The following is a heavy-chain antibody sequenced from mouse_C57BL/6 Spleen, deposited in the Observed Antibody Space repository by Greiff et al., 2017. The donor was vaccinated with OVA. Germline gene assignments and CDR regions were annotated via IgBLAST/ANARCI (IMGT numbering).Heavy chain of an antibody. Sequence: QVQLQQSGAELVRPGTSVKVSCKASGYAFTNYLIEWVKQRPGQGLEWIGVLNPGSGGTNYNEKFKGKATLTADKSSSTAYMQLSSLTSEDSAVYCCAREGLYYYGSREGDYAMDYWGQGTSGTVSS. CDR3: AREGLYYYGSREGDYAMDY. D-gene: IGHD1-1*01. J-gene: IGHJ4*01. CDR1: GYAFTNYL. V-gene: IGHV1-54*01. CDR2: LNPGSGGT.